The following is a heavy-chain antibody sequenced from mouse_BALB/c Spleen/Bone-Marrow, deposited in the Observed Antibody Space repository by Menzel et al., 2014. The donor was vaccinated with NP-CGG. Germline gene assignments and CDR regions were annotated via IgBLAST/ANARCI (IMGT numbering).Heavy chain of an antibody. V-gene: IGHV2-9*02. D-gene: IGHD2-4*01. CDR2: IWAGGST. J-gene: IGHJ3*01. Sequence: QVQLQQSGPGLVAPSQSLSIPCTVSGFSLTSYGLHWVRQPPGKGLEWLGVIWAGGSTNYNSALMSRLSISKDNSKSQVFLKMNSLQADDTAMYYCAREATMITWFAYWGQGTLVTVSA. CDR3: AREATMITWFAY. CDR1: GFSLTSYG.